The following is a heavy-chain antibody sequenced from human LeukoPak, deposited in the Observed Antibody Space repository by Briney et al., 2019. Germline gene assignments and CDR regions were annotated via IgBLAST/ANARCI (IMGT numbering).Heavy chain of an antibody. J-gene: IGHJ6*03. CDR3: AAVQMQRSSWYDYYYMDV. Sequence: GGSLRLFCAASGFTFSDYYMTWIRQAPGKGLQWVSYISSSGSAIKYADSVKGRLSISRDNAKSSLYLQMDSLRAEDTAVYYCAAVQMQRSSWYDYYYMDVWGKGTTVTVSS. D-gene: IGHD6-25*01. CDR2: ISSSGSAI. CDR1: GFTFSDYY. V-gene: IGHV3-11*01.